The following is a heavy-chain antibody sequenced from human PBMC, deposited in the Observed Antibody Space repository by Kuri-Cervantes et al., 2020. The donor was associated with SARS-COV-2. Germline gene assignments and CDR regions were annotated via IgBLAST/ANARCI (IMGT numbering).Heavy chain of an antibody. Sequence: ASVKVSCKASGYTFSDYYIYWVRQAPGQGLEWMGWINPNSGGTNYAQKFQGWVTMTRDTSISTVYMELSRLRSDDTAVYYCARSTPFQLLVVISQWGAFDIWGQGTMVTVSS. J-gene: IGHJ3*02. CDR1: GYTFSDYY. D-gene: IGHD3-22*01. CDR2: INPNSGGT. CDR3: ARSTPFQLLVVISQWGAFDI. V-gene: IGHV1-2*04.